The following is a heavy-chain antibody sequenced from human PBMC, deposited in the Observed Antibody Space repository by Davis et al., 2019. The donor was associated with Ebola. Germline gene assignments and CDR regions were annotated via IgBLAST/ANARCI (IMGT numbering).Heavy chain of an antibody. D-gene: IGHD6-19*01. CDR3: AKDQHSSGWLFDY. Sequence: SLKISCAAPGFAFDDYGMHWVRQAPGKGLEGVSGNSWNSGGIEYADSVKGRFTISRDNSKNTLYLQMNSLRAEDTAVYYCAKDQHSSGWLFDYWGQGTLVTVSS. CDR1: GFAFDDYG. V-gene: IGHV3-9*01. J-gene: IGHJ4*02. CDR2: NSWNSGGI.